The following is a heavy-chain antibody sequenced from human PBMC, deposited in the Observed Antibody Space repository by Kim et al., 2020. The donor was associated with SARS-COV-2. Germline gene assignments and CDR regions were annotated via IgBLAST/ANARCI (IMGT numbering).Heavy chain of an antibody. CDR1: GFTFTNYF. V-gene: IGHV1-46*01. CDR2: INPTGAFT. J-gene: IGHJ4*02. CDR3: AREAALIAVPGKNFDY. Sequence: ASVKVSCKASGFTFTNYFMHWVRHTPGQGLELMGTINPTGAFTLFTQKYQGRVIITKDTSTSTVYMEVSSLRSEDTAVYYCAREAALIAVPGKNFDYWGQGSLVTVSS. D-gene: IGHD6-19*01.